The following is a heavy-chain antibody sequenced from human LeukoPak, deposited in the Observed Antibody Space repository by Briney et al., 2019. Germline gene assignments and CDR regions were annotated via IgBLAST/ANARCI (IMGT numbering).Heavy chain of an antibody. D-gene: IGHD3-10*01. J-gene: IGHJ4*02. V-gene: IGHV1-2*02. CDR2: INPNSGGT. CDR1: GYTFTGYY. Sequence: ASVKVSCKASGYTFTGYYMHWVRQAPGQGLEWMGGINPNSGGTNYAQKLQGRVTMTRDTSISTAYMELTRLRSDDTAVYYCARSKITMVRGVITCYFDYWGQGTLVTVSS. CDR3: ARSKITMVRGVITCYFDY.